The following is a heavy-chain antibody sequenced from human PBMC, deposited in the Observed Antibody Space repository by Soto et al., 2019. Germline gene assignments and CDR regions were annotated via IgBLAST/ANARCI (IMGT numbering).Heavy chain of an antibody. CDR1: GDSVSSSIHY. V-gene: IGHV4-39*01. J-gene: IGHJ2*01. D-gene: IGHD2-8*01. CDR2: VYYTGSS. Sequence: SETLSLTCTVSGDSVSSSIHYWAWIRQPPGKGLEWIGIVYYTGSSYYNPSLKSRVTMSVDTSKNQFSLNLSSVTAADTAVYFCARHIVLTVSATWYLDLWGRGTLVTVSS. CDR3: ARHIVLTVSATWYLDL.